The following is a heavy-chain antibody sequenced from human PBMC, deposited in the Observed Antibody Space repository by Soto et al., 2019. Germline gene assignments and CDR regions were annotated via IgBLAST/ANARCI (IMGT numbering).Heavy chain of an antibody. Sequence: PSETPSLTCAVYGGSFSGYYWSWIRQPPGKGLEWIGEINHSGSTNYNPSLKSRVTISVDTSKNQFSLKLSSVTAADTAVYYCARGARNYDFWSGYHRHNWFDPWGQGTLVTVSS. J-gene: IGHJ5*02. CDR3: ARGARNYDFWSGYHRHNWFDP. D-gene: IGHD3-3*01. V-gene: IGHV4-34*01. CDR2: INHSGST. CDR1: GGSFSGYY.